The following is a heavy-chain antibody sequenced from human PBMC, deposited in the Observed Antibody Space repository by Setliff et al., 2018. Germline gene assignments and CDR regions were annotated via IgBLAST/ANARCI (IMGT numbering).Heavy chain of an antibody. CDR3: TTSISEDYDYGENEGVYYYYYYMDV. D-gene: IGHD4-17*01. Sequence: GGSLRLSCAASGFTFSYAWMHWVRQAPGKGLEWVGRIKSKTDGGTTDYAAPVKGRFTISRDDSKNTLYLQMNSLKTEDTAVYYCTTSISEDYDYGENEGVYYYYYYMDVWGKGTTVTVSS. V-gene: IGHV3-15*07. J-gene: IGHJ6*03. CDR1: GFTFSYAW. CDR2: IKSKTDGGTT.